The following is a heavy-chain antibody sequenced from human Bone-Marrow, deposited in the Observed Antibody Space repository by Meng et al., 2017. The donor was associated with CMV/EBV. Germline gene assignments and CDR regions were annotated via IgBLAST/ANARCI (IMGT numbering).Heavy chain of an antibody. CDR1: GFTFSSYE. CDR3: ARSRITMVRGVIIIGAFDI. Sequence: GGSLRLSCAASGFTFSSYEMNWVRQAPGKGLEWVSYISSSGSTIYYADSVKGRFTISRDNAKNSLYLQMNSLRAEDTAVYYCARSRITMVRGVIIIGAFDIWGQGTMVTVSS. J-gene: IGHJ3*02. V-gene: IGHV3-48*03. D-gene: IGHD3-10*01. CDR2: ISSSGSTI.